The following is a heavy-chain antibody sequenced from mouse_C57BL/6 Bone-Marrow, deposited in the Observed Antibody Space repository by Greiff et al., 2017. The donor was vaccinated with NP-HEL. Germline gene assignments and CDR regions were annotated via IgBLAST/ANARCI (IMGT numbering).Heavy chain of an antibody. D-gene: IGHD2-5*01. V-gene: IGHV5-6*01. J-gene: IGHJ2*01. CDR1: GFTFSSYG. CDR3: ARHYYSNYFVY. CDR2: ISSGGSYT. Sequence: EVKLVESGGDLVKPGGSLKLSCAASGFTFSSYGMSWVRQTPDKRLEWVATISSGGSYTYYPDSVKGRFTISRDNAKNTLYLQMSSLKSEDTAMYYCARHYYSNYFVYWGQGTTLTVSS.